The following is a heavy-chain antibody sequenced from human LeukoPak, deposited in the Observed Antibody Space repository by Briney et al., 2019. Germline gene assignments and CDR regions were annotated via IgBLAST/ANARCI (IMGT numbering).Heavy chain of an antibody. CDR2: IGTAGDT. D-gene: IGHD1-26*01. CDR1: GFTLSNFA. Sequence: GGSLRLSCAASGFTLSNFATHWVRQATGKGLEWVSAIGTAGDTFYPGSVKGRFTISRENAKNSLYLQMNNLRAEDTAVYYCARQMTPHGNFDYWGQGTLVTVSS. CDR3: ARQMTPHGNFDY. V-gene: IGHV3-13*01. J-gene: IGHJ4*02.